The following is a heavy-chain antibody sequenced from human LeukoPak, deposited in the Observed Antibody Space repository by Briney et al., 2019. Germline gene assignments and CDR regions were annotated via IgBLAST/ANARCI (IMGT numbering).Heavy chain of an antibody. V-gene: IGHV4-59*08. D-gene: IGHD6-13*01. J-gene: IGHJ1*01. Sequence: SETLSLTCTVSGGSISSYYWSRIRQPPGKGLEWIGYIYYSGSTNYNPSLKSRVTISVDTSKNQFSLKLSSVTAADTAVYYCARRRGYSSSWPKYFQHWGQGTLVTVSS. CDR1: GGSISSYY. CDR3: ARRRGYSSSWPKYFQH. CDR2: IYYSGST.